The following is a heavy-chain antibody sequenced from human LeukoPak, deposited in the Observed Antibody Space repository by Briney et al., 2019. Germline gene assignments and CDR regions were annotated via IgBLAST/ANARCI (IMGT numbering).Heavy chain of an antibody. J-gene: IGHJ5*02. D-gene: IGHD6-6*01. CDR2: INPNSGGT. V-gene: IGHV1-2*02. CDR3: ARGGGRSSSAFDP. Sequence: GSVKVSCKASGYTFTGSYMHWVRQAPGQGLEWMGWINPNSGGTKYAQNFQGRVTMTRDTSISTAYMELSRLRSDDTAVYYCARGGGRSSSAFDPWGQGTLVTVSS. CDR1: GYTFTGSY.